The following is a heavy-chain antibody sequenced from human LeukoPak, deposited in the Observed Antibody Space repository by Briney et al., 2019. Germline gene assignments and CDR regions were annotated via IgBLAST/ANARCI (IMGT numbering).Heavy chain of an antibody. D-gene: IGHD3-3*01. Sequence: GASVKVSCKASGYTFTTYGIGWVRQAPGQGVGWVGWISAYNGNTNHAQKLQGRVTMTTDTSTTTAYMELRSLRSDDPAVYYCARADITRFGVVINFDFWGQGTLVTVSS. CDR1: GYTFTTYG. CDR3: ARADITRFGVVINFDF. V-gene: IGHV1-18*01. J-gene: IGHJ4*02. CDR2: ISAYNGNT.